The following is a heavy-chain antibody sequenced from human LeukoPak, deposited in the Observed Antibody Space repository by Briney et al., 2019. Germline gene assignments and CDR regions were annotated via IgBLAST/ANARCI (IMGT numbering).Heavy chain of an antibody. D-gene: IGHD3-16*01. V-gene: IGHV4-59*08. Sequence: SETLSLTCTVSGGSISSYYWSWIRRPPGKGLEWIGYIYYSGSTNYTPSLKSRVTISVDTSKNQFSLKLNSVTAADTAVYYCARRDIGGAMEYWGQGTLVTVSS. CDR3: ARRDIGGAMEY. J-gene: IGHJ4*02. CDR1: GGSISSYY. CDR2: IYYSGST.